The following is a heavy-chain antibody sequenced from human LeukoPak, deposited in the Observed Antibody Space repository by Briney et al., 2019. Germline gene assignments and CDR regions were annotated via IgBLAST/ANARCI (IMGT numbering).Heavy chain of an antibody. CDR1: GGSISSYY. V-gene: IGHV4-59*01. D-gene: IGHD6-13*01. J-gene: IGHJ6*02. CDR2: IYYSGST. Sequence: PSETLSLTCTVSGGSISSYYWSWIRQPPGKGLEWIGYIYYSGSTNYNPPLKSRVTISVDTSKNQFSLKLSSVTAADTAVYYCARVAAAADTVSGMDVWGQGTTVTVSS. CDR3: ARVAAAADTVSGMDV.